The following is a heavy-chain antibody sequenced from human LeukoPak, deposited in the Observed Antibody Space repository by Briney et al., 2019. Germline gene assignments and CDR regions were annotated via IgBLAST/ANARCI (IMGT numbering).Heavy chain of an antibody. D-gene: IGHD2-15*01. J-gene: IGHJ5*02. V-gene: IGHV3-33*01. CDR2: IWYDGSNK. CDR1: GFTFSSYG. CDR3: ARDGEDCSGWICYLDIWFDP. Sequence: PGRSLRLSCAASGFTFSSYGMHWVRQAPGKGLEWVAVIWYDGSNKYYADSVKGRFTISRDNSKNTLYLQMNSLRAEDTAVYYCARDGEDCSGWICYLDIWFDPWGQGTRVSVSS.